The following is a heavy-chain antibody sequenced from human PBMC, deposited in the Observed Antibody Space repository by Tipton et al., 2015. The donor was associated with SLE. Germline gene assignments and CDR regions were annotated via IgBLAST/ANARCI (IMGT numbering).Heavy chain of an antibody. D-gene: IGHD3-3*01. CDR2: IRRTGSSL. CDR3: ARGTYEFWSMRSMDV. CDR1: GFTFSSFE. J-gene: IGHJ6*02. V-gene: IGHV3-48*03. Sequence: SLRLSCAASGFTFSSFEMNWVRQAPGKGLEWVSYIRRTGSSLYYTGSVKGRFTISRDNTKNSLSLQMNTLRAEDTAIYYCARGTYEFWSMRSMDVWGQGTTVTVSS.